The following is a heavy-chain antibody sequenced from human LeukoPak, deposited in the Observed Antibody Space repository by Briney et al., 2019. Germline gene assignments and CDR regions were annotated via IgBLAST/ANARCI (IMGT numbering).Heavy chain of an antibody. D-gene: IGHD2-15*01. CDR1: GGSISSSNW. V-gene: IGHV4-4*02. CDR3: ARAVVVHYYYYMDV. CDR2: IYHSGST. Sequence: PSETLSLTCTVSGGSISSSNWWSWVRQPPGKGLEWIGEIYHSGSTNYNPSLKSRVTISVDTSKNQFSLKLSSVTAADTAVYYCARAVVVHYYYYMDVWGKGTTVTVSS. J-gene: IGHJ6*03.